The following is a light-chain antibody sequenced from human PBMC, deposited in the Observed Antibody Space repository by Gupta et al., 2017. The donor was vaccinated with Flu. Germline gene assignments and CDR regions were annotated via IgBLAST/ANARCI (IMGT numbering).Light chain of an antibody. CDR1: SSDVGSYNL. V-gene: IGLV2-23*02. CDR3: CSYTDSRARLV. J-gene: IGLJ2*01. CDR2: EVN. Sequence: QSALTQPASMSGPPDQSITISCTGTSSDVGSYNLVSCYQHHPGKAPKLMIYEVNRRPSGVANRVSGSKSGNTASLTIAGLQAEDEADYYCCSYTDSRARLVFGGGTKLTVL.